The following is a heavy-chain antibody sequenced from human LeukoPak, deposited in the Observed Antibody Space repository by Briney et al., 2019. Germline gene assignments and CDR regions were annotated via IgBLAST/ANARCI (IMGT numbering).Heavy chain of an antibody. CDR3: ARASPPYGDDAFDI. J-gene: IGHJ3*02. Sequence: ASVKVSCKASGYTFTGYYMHWVRQAPGQGLEWMGWINPNSGGTNYAQKFQGWVTMTRDTSISTAYMELSRLRSDGTAVYYCARASPPYGDDAFDIWGQGTMVTVSS. D-gene: IGHD4-17*01. CDR2: INPNSGGT. V-gene: IGHV1-2*04. CDR1: GYTFTGYY.